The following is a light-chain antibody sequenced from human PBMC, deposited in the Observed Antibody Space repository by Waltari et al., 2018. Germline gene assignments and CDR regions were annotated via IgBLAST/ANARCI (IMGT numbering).Light chain of an antibody. J-gene: IGLJ3*02. V-gene: IGLV8-61*01. CDR2: KGS. CDR3: ALYMGSGIWV. CDR1: SGSVSTTSS. Sequence: QTVVTQEPSLSVSPGGTVTLTCALTSGSVSTTSSASWYQQTPGQPPRTLVYKGSSRSSGVPDRFSGSIFGNKAALTITGAQADDECNYYCALYMGSGIWVFGGGTKLTVL.